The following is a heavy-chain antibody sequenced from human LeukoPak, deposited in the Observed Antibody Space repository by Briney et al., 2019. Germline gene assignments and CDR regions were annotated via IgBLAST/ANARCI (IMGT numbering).Heavy chain of an antibody. CDR3: AREGGGRFLEWLLGREGAFDY. Sequence: ASVSVPCKASGYTFTGYYMHWVRQAPGQGLEWMGWINPNSGGTNYAQKFQGRVTMTRDTSISTAYMELSRLRSDDTAVYYCAREGGGRFLEWLLGREGAFDYWGQGTLVTVSS. CDR2: INPNSGGT. V-gene: IGHV1-2*02. CDR1: GYTFTGYY. D-gene: IGHD3-3*01. J-gene: IGHJ4*02.